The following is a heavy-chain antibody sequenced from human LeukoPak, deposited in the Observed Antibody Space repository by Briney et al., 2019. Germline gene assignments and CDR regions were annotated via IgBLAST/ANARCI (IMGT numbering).Heavy chain of an antibody. J-gene: IGHJ4*01. V-gene: IGHV3-48*01. CDR2: IGISSGNT. CDR3: ARDHRYAFDN. D-gene: IGHD5-12*01. Sequence: GGSLRLSCAASGFNFIDYSMNWVRQAPGKGLEWISYIGISSGNTKYADSVKGRFSISRDKARNSLYLQMNSLRVEDTAVYYCARDHRYAFDNWGHGTLVTVSS. CDR1: GFNFIDYS.